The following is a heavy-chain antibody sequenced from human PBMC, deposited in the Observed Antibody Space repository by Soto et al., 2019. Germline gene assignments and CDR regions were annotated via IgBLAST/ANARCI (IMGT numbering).Heavy chain of an antibody. D-gene: IGHD3-10*01. CDR2: ISAYNGNT. V-gene: IGHV1-18*04. CDR1: GYTFTNYG. Sequence: ASVKVSCKASGYTFTNYGISWVRQAPGQGLEWMGWISAYNGNTNYAQKLQGRVTMTTDTSTSTAYMELRSLRSDDTAVYYCAREYSMVMVRGTTAWFDPWGQGTLVTVSS. J-gene: IGHJ5*02. CDR3: AREYSMVMVRGTTAWFDP.